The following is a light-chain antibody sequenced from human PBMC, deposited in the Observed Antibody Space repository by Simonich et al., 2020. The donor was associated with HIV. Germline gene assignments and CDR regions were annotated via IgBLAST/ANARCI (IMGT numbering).Light chain of an antibody. CDR3: SSYAGSNNLL. CDR2: EVT. CDR1: SRDVGNYNY. Sequence: QSALTQPPSASGSPGQSVTISCTGTSRDVGNYNYVSWYQQHPGKAPKLMIYEVTKRPSGAPDRFSGSKSGNTASLTVSGLQAEDEADYYCSSYAGSNNLLFGGGTKLTVL. V-gene: IGLV2-8*01. J-gene: IGLJ2*01.